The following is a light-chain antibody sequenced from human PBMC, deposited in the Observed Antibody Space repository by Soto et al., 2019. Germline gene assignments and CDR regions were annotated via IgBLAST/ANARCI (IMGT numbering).Light chain of an antibody. CDR3: PQYSTYPWT. J-gene: IGKJ1*01. CDR1: QTISTL. CDR2: KAS. Sequence: DIQMTQSPSTLSASVGDRVTITCRASQTISTLLAWYQQRPGKAPNLLIYKASSLESGVPSRFRGSGSGTEFTITISSLQPDDFAHYFCPQYSTYPWTFGQGTKVEVK. V-gene: IGKV1-5*03.